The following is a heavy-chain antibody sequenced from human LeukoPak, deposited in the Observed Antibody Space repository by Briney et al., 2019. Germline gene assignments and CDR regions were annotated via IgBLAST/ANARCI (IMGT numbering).Heavy chain of an antibody. D-gene: IGHD1-1*01. CDR1: GFIFSSHG. Sequence: PGGSLRLSCAASGFIFSSHGMNWVRQAPGKGLEWVANIKPDGSQIYYVDSVKGRFTISRDNAKNSLYLQMNSLRAEDTAVYYCARDLNWETYWGQGTLVTVSS. CDR3: ARDLNWETY. CDR2: IKPDGSQI. V-gene: IGHV3-7*01. J-gene: IGHJ4*02.